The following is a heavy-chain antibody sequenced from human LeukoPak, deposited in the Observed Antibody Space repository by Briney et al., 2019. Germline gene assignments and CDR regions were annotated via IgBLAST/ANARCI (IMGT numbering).Heavy chain of an antibody. D-gene: IGHD3-3*01. J-gene: IGHJ3*02. Sequence: GGSLRLSCAASGFTFSSYAMSWVRQAPGKGLEWVSTISVSGGNTYYADSVKGRFTISRHNSKNTLYLQVNSLRPEDTAMYYCARWRPIDAFDIWGQGTMVIVSS. CDR3: ARWRPIDAFDI. V-gene: IGHV3-23*01. CDR2: ISVSGGNT. CDR1: GFTFSSYA.